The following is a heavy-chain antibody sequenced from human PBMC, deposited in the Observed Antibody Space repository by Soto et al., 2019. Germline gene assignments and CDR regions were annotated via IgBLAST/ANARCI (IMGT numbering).Heavy chain of an antibody. CDR3: AKAKNDYNWDNRPPFDY. CDR2: ISANDVRT. D-gene: IGHD1-20*01. V-gene: IGHV3-23*01. J-gene: IGHJ4*02. Sequence: HPGGALRGSCEASGFTLRNYAMTWIRQAPGKGLEWVSLISANDVRTYYAESVKTRFTISTDQSRNPVYPQMDSLRADDTAIYYXAKAKNDYNWDNRPPFDYWCQGTLVTVSS. CDR1: GFTLRNYA.